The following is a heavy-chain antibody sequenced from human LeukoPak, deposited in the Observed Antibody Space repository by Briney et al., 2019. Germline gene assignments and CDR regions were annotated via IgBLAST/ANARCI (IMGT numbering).Heavy chain of an antibody. V-gene: IGHV4-34*01. CDR1: GCSFSGYY. CDR2: INHSGST. J-gene: IGHJ4*02. Sequence: SETLSLTCAVYGCSFSGYYWSWLRQPPGKGVEWIGEINHSGSTNYNPSLKSRVTISVDTSKNQFSLKLSSVTAADTAVYYCVRRVTTLDYWGQGTLVTVSS. CDR3: VRRVTTLDY. D-gene: IGHD4-17*01.